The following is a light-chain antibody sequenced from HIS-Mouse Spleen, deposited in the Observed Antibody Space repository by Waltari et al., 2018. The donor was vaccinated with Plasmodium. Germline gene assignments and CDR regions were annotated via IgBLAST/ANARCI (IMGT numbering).Light chain of an antibody. Sequence: DIVMTQSPDSLAVSLCERATINCKSSQSVLYSSNNKNYLAWYQQKPGQPPKLLIYWASTRESGVPDRFSGSGSGTDFTLTISSLQAEDVAVYYCQQYYSTPFGPGTKVDIK. CDR3: QQYYSTP. J-gene: IGKJ3*01. CDR1: QSVLYSSNNKNY. V-gene: IGKV4-1*01. CDR2: WAS.